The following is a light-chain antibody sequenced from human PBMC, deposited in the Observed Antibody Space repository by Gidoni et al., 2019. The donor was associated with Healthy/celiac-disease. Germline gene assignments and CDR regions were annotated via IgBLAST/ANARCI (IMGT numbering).Light chain of an antibody. CDR1: SLRSYY. V-gene: IGLV3-19*01. J-gene: IGLJ2*01. CDR3: NSRDSSGNHQV. Sequence: SSELTQDPAVSVALGQTVRITCQGDSLRSYYASWYQQKPGQAPVLVIYGKNNRPSGIPDRFSGSSSGNTASLTITGAPAEDEADYYCNSRDSSGNHQVFGGGPKLTVL. CDR2: GKN.